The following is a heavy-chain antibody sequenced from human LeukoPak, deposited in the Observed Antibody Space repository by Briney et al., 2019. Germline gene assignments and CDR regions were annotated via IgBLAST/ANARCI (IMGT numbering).Heavy chain of an antibody. CDR1: GGSISSGSYY. CDR2: IYTSGST. J-gene: IGHJ5*02. Sequence: SETLSLTCTVSGGSISSGSYYWSWIRQPAGKGLEWIGRIYTSGSTNYNPSLKSRVTISVDTSKNQFSLKLSSVTAADTAVYYCARGSIVATPRATDNWFDPWGQGTLVTVSS. D-gene: IGHD5-12*01. V-gene: IGHV4-61*02. CDR3: ARGSIVATPRATDNWFDP.